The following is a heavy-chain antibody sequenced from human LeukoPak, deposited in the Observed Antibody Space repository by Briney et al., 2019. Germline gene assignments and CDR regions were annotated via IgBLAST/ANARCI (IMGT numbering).Heavy chain of an antibody. J-gene: IGHJ4*02. Sequence: SETLSLTCTASSGSISSSHYYWGWIRQPPGKGLEWIGSIFYNGNTYYTSSLKSRVSISVDTSKNQFSLRLSSVSAADTAVYYCARGRYYFDYWGQGTLVTVSS. V-gene: IGHV4-39*01. CDR2: IFYNGNT. CDR3: ARGRYYFDY. CDR1: SGSISSSHYY.